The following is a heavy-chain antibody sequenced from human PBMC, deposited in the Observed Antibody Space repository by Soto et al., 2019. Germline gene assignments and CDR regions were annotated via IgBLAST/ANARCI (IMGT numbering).Heavy chain of an antibody. J-gene: IGHJ6*03. CDR2: INHSGST. CDR3: ARGSFGSGSYYLIGYYYMDV. V-gene: IGHV4-34*01. CDR1: GGSFSGYY. Sequence: SETLSLTCAVYGGSFSGYYWSWIRQPPGKGLEWIGEINHSGSTNYNPSLKSRVTISVDTSKNQFSLKLSSVTAADTAVYYCARGSFGSGSYYLIGYYYMDVWGKGTTVTVSS. D-gene: IGHD3-10*01.